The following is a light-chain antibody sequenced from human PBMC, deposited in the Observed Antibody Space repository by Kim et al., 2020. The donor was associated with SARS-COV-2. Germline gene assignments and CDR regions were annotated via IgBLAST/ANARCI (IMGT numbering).Light chain of an antibody. J-gene: IGLJ3*02. CDR3: AAWDDSLRV. V-gene: IGLV1-47*01. CDR2: RND. Sequence: PGHRVTISCSGSRSNIGSNYVYWYQQLPGTAPKLLIYRNDQRPSGVPDRFSGSKSGTSASLAISGLRSEDEAEYYCAAWDDSLRVFGGGTQLTVL. CDR1: RSNIGSNY.